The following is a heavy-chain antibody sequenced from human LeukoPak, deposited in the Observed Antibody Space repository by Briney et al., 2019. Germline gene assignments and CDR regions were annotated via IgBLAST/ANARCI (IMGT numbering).Heavy chain of an antibody. CDR2: INTNTGNP. CDR3: ARGSEGGYVFDF. V-gene: IGHV7-4-1*02. D-gene: IGHD5-12*01. J-gene: IGHJ4*02. CDR1: GYTFTHYA. Sequence: ASVKVSCKASGYTFTHYAINWVRQAPGQGLEWVGWINTNTGNPTYAQVFTGRFVFSLDTSVNTAFLQISGLKADDTAVYFCARGSEGGYVFDFWGQGTLVTVSS.